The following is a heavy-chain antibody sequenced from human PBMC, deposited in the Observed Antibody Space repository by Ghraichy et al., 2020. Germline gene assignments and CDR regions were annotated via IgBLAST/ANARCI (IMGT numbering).Heavy chain of an antibody. CDR1: GFTFSSYG. CDR2: ISYDGSNK. D-gene: IGHD4-17*01. Sequence: GGSLRLSCAASGFTFSSYGMHWVRQAPGKGLEWVAVISYDGSNKYYADSVKGRFTISRDNSKNTLYLQMNSLRAEDTAVYYCAKDPYGDPRRDYWGQGTLVTVSS. J-gene: IGHJ4*02. V-gene: IGHV3-30*18. CDR3: AKDPYGDPRRDY.